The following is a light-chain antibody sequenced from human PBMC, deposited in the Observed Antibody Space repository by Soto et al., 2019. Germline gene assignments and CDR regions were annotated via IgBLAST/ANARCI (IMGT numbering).Light chain of an antibody. J-gene: IGLJ1*01. CDR2: GNS. CDR3: QSYDRSLSGSRV. CDR1: SSNIGAGYD. V-gene: IGLV1-40*01. Sequence: QSVLTQPPSVSGAPGQRVTISCTGSSSNIGAGYDVHWYQQLPGTAPKLLIYGNSNRPSGVPDRFSGSKSGTSASLAITGLQAEDEADDYCQSYDRSLSGSRVFGTGTKVTVL.